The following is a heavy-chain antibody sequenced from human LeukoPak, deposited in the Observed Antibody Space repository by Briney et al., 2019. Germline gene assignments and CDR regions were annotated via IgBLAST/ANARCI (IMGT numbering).Heavy chain of an antibody. V-gene: IGHV5-51*01. CDR1: GYRFTSYW. CDR2: IYPGDSDT. Sequence: GASLKISCMGSGYRFTSYWIGWVRQMPGKGLEGIGIIYPGDSDTRYSPSFQGQVTISADKSISTAYLQWSSLKASDTAMYYCARPPYSSSHYFDYWGQGTLVTVSS. D-gene: IGHD6-6*01. J-gene: IGHJ4*02. CDR3: ARPPYSSSHYFDY.